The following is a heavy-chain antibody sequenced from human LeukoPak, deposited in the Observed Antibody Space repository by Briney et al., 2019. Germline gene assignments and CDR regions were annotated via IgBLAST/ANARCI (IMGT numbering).Heavy chain of an antibody. CDR1: NGSISNYY. J-gene: IGHJ5*02. D-gene: IGHD3-10*01. CDR2: FFYSGGA. CDR3: TRTAYYFTSGEGES. Sequence: PSETLSLTCIVSNGSISNYYWTWIRQSPGKGLEWIGYFFYSGGAKYNPSLKSRVAISLDSSKNQFSLRLRSVTAADTAVYYCTRTAYYFTSGEGESWGQGTLVTVSS. V-gene: IGHV4-59*01.